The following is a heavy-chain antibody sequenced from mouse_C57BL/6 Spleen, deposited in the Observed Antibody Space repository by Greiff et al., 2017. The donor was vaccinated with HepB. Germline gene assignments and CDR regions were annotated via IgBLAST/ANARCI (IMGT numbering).Heavy chain of an antibody. D-gene: IGHD2-4*01. CDR3: AFYYDYGEVFAY. CDR2: IDPNSGGT. V-gene: IGHV1-72*01. CDR1: GYTFTSYW. Sequence: QVQLQQPGAELVKPGASVKLSCKASGYTFTSYWMHWVKQRPGRGLEWIGRIDPNSGGTKYNEKFQSKATLTGDKPSSTAYMPLRSLTSEDSAVYYGAFYYDYGEVFAYWGQGTLVTVSA. J-gene: IGHJ3*01.